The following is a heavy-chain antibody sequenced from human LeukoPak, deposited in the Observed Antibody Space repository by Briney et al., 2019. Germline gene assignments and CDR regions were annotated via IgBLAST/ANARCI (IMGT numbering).Heavy chain of an antibody. V-gene: IGHV4-28*01. Sequence: SETLSLTCAVSGYCISSNNWWAWIRQPPGKGLEWIGYIYYSGNTYYNPYNPSLTSRVTMSVDTSKNQFSLKLDSVTEIDTAMYYCARNQAVAANRGAFDIWGQGTMVTVSS. CDR2: IYYSGNT. D-gene: IGHD6-19*01. J-gene: IGHJ3*02. CDR3: ARNQAVAANRGAFDI. CDR1: GYCISSNNW.